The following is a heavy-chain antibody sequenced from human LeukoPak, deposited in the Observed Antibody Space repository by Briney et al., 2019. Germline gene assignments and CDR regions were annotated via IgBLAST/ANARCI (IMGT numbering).Heavy chain of an antibody. J-gene: IGHJ4*02. Sequence: ASVPVSCMASGYTFTGYYMHWVRQAPGQGREGMGWINPISCGTNYAQKFQGRGTMTRDTYISTAYMELSRLRSDDTAVYYCARGTDRGDYFDYWGQGTLVTVSS. V-gene: IGHV1-2*02. CDR1: GYTFTGYY. CDR3: ARGTDRGDYFDY. CDR2: INPISCGT.